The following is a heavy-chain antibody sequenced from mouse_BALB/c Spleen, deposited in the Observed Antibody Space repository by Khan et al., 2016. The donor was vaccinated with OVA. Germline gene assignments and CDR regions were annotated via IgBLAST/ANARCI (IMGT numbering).Heavy chain of an antibody. CDR3: AHSLLLYAMDY. V-gene: IGHV14-3*02. CDR2: IDPANGNT. D-gene: IGHD1-2*01. J-gene: IGHJ4*01. CDR1: GFNIKNTY. Sequence: LQESGAEFVKPGASVRLSCTASGFNIKNTYIHWVKQRPEQGLEWIGRIDPANGNTKYDPKFQGKATITADTSSNTAYLQLSSLTSEDTAVYYCAHSLLLYAMDYWGQGTSVTVSS.